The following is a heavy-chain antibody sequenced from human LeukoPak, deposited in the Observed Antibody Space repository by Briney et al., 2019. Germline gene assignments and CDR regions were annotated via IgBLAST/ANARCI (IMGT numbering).Heavy chain of an antibody. CDR2: INPNSGGT. CDR1: GYTFTGYY. V-gene: IGHV1-2*02. CDR3: ARGGTGYSSGWLRAFDI. D-gene: IGHD6-19*01. Sequence: GASVKVSCKASGYTFTGYYMHWVRQAPGQGLEWMGWINPNSGGTNYAQKFQGRVTMTRDMSTSTVYMELSSLRSEDTAVYYCARGGTGYSSGWLRAFDIWGQGTMVTVSS. J-gene: IGHJ3*02.